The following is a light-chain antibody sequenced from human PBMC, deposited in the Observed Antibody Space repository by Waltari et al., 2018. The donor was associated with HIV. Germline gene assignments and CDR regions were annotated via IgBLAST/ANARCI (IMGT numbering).Light chain of an antibody. J-gene: IGLJ2*01. Sequence: QSVLTQPPSVSGAPGQRVTISCTGSSSNIGAGYDVHWYQQLPGTAPRVLIYGNRNRPSGVPDRCSGSKSGTSASLAITGLQAEDEADYYCQSYDTSLSGSGVFGGGTKLTVL. CDR1: SSNIGAGYD. V-gene: IGLV1-40*01. CDR2: GNR. CDR3: QSYDTSLSGSGV.